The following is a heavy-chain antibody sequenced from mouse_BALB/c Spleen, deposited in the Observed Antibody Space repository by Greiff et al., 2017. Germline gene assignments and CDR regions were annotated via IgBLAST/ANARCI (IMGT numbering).Heavy chain of an antibody. J-gene: IGHJ4*01. V-gene: IGHV14-3*02. Sequence: EVQLQQSGAELVKPGASVKLSCTASGFNIKDTYMHWVKQRPEQGLEWIGRIDPANGNTKYDPKFQGKATITADTSSNTAYLQLSSLTSEDTAVYYCAREPSYGNYEGYYAMDYWGQGTSVTVSS. CDR2: IDPANGNT. CDR1: GFNIKDTY. CDR3: AREPSYGNYEGYYAMDY. D-gene: IGHD2-10*01.